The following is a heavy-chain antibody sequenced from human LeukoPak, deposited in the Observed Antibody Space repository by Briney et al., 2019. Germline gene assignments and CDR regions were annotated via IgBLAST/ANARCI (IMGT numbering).Heavy chain of an antibody. CDR3: ARVGGSSSYYYYGMDV. CDR1: GGSISSYY. Sequence: PSETLSLTCTVSGGSISSYYWSWIRQPPGKGLEWIGYIYYSGSTNYNPSLKSRVTISVDTSKNQFSLKLSSVTAADTAVYYCARVGGSSSYYYYGMDVWGQGTTVTVSS. CDR2: IYYSGST. J-gene: IGHJ6*02. D-gene: IGHD6-6*01. V-gene: IGHV4-59*12.